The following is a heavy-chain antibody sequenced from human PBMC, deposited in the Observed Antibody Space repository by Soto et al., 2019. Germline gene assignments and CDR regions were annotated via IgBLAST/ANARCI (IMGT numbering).Heavy chain of an antibody. CDR2: IYHSGST. V-gene: IGHV4-4*02. Sequence: SETLSLTCAVSGGSISSSNWWSWVRQPPGKGLEWIGEIYHSGSTNYNPSLKSRVTISVDKSKNQFSLKLSSVTAADTAVYYCARRLRLAVAGTGFDYWGQGTLVTVSS. CDR3: ARRLRLAVAGTGFDY. J-gene: IGHJ4*02. D-gene: IGHD6-19*01. CDR1: GGSISSSNW.